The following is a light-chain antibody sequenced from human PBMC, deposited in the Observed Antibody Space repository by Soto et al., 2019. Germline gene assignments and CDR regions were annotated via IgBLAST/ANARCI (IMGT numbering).Light chain of an antibody. Sequence: DIQMTQSPSSLSASVGDRVTIPCRASQSISNYLSWYQQIPGKAPKLLIYAASTLRSGVSSRFSGSESGTDFTLTISSLPPEDFATYYCQQSYSTPWTFGQGTKVEIK. CDR1: QSISNY. V-gene: IGKV1-39*01. CDR3: QQSYSTPWT. J-gene: IGKJ1*01. CDR2: AAS.